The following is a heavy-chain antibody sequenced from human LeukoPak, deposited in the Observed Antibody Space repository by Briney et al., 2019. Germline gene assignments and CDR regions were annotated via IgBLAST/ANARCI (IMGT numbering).Heavy chain of an antibody. Sequence: SVKFSCKASGGTFSSYAISWVRQAPGQGLEWMGRIIPILGIANYAQKFQGRVTITADKSTSTAYMELSSLRSEDTAVYYRARGPRRYCSSTSCHIDYWGQGTLVTVSS. V-gene: IGHV1-69*04. J-gene: IGHJ4*02. D-gene: IGHD2-2*01. CDR2: IIPILGIA. CDR1: GGTFSSYA. CDR3: ARGPRRYCSSTSCHIDY.